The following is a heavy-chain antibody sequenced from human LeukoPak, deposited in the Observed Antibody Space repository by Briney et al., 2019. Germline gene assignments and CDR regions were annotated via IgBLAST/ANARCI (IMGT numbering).Heavy chain of an antibody. Sequence: SETLSLTCTVSGGSISSSSYYWGWIRQPPGKGLEWIGSIYYSGSTYYNPSLKSRVTISVDTSKNQFSLKLSSVTAADTAVYYCARVTYDSSGYYYVAFDYWGQGTLVTVSS. J-gene: IGHJ4*02. CDR3: ARVTYDSSGYYYVAFDY. D-gene: IGHD3-22*01. V-gene: IGHV4-39*07. CDR2: IYYSGST. CDR1: GGSISSSSYY.